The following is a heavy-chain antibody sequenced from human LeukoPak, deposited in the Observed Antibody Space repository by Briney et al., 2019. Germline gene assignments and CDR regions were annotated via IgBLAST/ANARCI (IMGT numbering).Heavy chain of an antibody. CDR1: GITFSSYG. CDR2: IRYDGSSK. V-gene: IGHV3-30*02. D-gene: IGHD2-2*01. CDR3: AKDILGYCSSTSCTLLDY. J-gene: IGHJ4*02. Sequence: GGSLRLSCAASGITFSSYGMHWVRQAPGKGLEWVAFIRYDGSSKLYTDSVKGRFTISRDNSTNTLYLQMNSLRAEDTAVYYCAKDILGYCSSTSCTLLDYWGQGTLVTVSS.